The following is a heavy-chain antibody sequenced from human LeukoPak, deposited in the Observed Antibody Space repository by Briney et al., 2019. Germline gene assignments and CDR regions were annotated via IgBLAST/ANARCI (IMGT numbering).Heavy chain of an antibody. CDR1: GFTFSTYG. Sequence: GGSLRLSCAASGFTFSTYGMHWVRQAPGKGLEWVAVIWYDGSNKYYTDSVKGRFTISRDDSKNTLDLQMNSLRAEDTAVYYCARDRMALFDCWGQGTLVTVSS. D-gene: IGHD5-24*01. J-gene: IGHJ4*02. CDR3: ARDRMALFDC. CDR2: IWYDGSNK. V-gene: IGHV3-33*01.